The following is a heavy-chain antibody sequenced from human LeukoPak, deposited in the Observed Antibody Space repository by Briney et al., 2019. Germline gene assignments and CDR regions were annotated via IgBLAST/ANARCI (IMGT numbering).Heavy chain of an antibody. CDR3: ARGSVGWGYYYYGMDV. V-gene: IGHV1-8*01. Sequence: ASVKVSCKASGYTFTSYDINWVRQATGQGLEWMGWMNPNSSNTGYAQKFQGRVTMTRNTSISTAYMELSSLRSEDTAVYYCARGSVGWGYYYYGMDVWGQGTTVTVSS. CDR1: GYTFTSYD. J-gene: IGHJ6*02. D-gene: IGHD6-19*01. CDR2: MNPNSSNT.